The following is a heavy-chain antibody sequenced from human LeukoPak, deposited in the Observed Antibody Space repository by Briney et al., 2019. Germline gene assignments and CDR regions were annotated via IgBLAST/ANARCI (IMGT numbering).Heavy chain of an antibody. J-gene: IGHJ4*02. D-gene: IGHD1-26*01. CDR1: GYTFTSYY. CDR3: ARVYSGSYYALDY. V-gene: IGHV1-46*01. CDR2: INPSGGST. Sequence: GASVKVSCKASGYTFTSYYMHWVGQAPGQGLEWMGIINPSGGSTSYAQKFQGRVTMTRDMSTSTVYMELSSMRSEDTAVYYCARVYSGSYYALDYWGQGTLVTVSS.